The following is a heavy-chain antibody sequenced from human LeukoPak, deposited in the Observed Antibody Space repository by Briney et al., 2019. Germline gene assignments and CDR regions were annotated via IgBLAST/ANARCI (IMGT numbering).Heavy chain of an antibody. CDR1: GFTFSSYA. CDR3: ANDRDEYSYGSHDAFDI. V-gene: IGHV3-30-3*02. Sequence: GGSLRLSCAASGFTFSSYAMHWVRQAPGKGLEWVAVISYDGSNKYYADSVKGRFTISRDNFKNTLYLQMNSLRAEDTAVYYCANDRDEYSYGSHDAFDIWGQGTMVTVSS. D-gene: IGHD5-18*01. CDR2: ISYDGSNK. J-gene: IGHJ3*02.